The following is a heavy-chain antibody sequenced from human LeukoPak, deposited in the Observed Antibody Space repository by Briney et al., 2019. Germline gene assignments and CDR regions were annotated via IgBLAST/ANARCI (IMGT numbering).Heavy chain of an antibody. J-gene: IGHJ4*02. Sequence: GGSLRLSCAASGFTVRDGYMSWVRQAPGKGLEWVSGVSGSGGSTHYADSVKGRFSVSRDDSKNTLFLQMKSLRVEDTAVYYWAKDFNYWGQGTLVTVSS. CDR2: VSGSGGST. CDR1: GFTVRDGY. V-gene: IGHV3-23*01. CDR3: AKDFNY.